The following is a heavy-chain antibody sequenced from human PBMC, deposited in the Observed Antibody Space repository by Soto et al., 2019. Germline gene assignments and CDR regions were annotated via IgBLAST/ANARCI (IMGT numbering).Heavy chain of an antibody. J-gene: IGHJ6*02. Sequence: QVQLQESGPGLVKPSETLSLTCSVSGGSISRDCWSWIRQPPGKGLEYIGYISHSGTTNYNTSLKRRVTISVDTSKNQFSLRLISVTAADTAVYYCARDRSGAGYYGMDVWGQGTTVTVSS. CDR1: GGSISRDC. D-gene: IGHD3-10*01. V-gene: IGHV4-59*01. CDR3: ARDRSGAGYYGMDV. CDR2: ISHSGTT.